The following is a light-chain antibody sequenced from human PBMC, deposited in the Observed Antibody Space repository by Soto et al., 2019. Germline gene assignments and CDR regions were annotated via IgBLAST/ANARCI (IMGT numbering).Light chain of an antibody. Sequence: DIQMTQSPSTLSASVGDRVTITCRASQCISTYLNWYQQKLGKAPTLLIYAASSLQSGVPSRFRGGGSGTDFTLTISSLQPEDFATYFCQQCYGSPRTFGQGTKV. CDR2: AAS. CDR3: QQCYGSPRT. CDR1: QCISTY. V-gene: IGKV1-39*01. J-gene: IGKJ1*01.